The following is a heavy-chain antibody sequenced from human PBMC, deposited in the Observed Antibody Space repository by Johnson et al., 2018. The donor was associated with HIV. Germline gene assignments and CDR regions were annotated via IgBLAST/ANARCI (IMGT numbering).Heavy chain of an antibody. V-gene: IGHV3-23*04. Sequence: VKLVESGGGVVQPGRSLRLSCAASGFTFSSYAMSWVRQAPGKGLEWVSGISVSGGSTYYADSVKGRFTISRDNSKNTLYLQMDSLSAEDTAVYYCAKDQVLPYWGQGTMVTVSS. CDR1: GFTFSSYA. J-gene: IGHJ3*01. D-gene: IGHD2/OR15-2a*01. CDR3: AKDQVLPY. CDR2: ISVSGGST.